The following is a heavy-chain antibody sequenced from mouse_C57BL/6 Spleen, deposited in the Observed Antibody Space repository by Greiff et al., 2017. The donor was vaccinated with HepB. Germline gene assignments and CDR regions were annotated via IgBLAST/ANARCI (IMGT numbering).Heavy chain of an antibody. J-gene: IGHJ2*01. CDR2: INPGSSGT. CDR3: ARRGDY. Sequence: QVQLQQSGAELARPGASVKLSCKASGYTFTSYGISWVKQRPGQGLEWIGVINPGSSGTNYNEKFKGKATLTADKSSSTAYMQLSSLTSEDSAVYFCARRGDYWGQGTTLTVSS. CDR1: GYTFTSYG. V-gene: IGHV1-81*01.